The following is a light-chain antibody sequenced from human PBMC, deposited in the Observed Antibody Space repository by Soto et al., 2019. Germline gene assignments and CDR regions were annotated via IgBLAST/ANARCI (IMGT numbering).Light chain of an antibody. CDR2: AAS. J-gene: IGKJ1*01. V-gene: IGKV3-15*01. CDR1: QSLSFN. CDR3: QQYDNWPKT. Sequence: EIVMTQSPATLSVSPGERATLSFRASQSLSFNLAWYQQKPGQAPRLLIYAASTRATGIPARFSGSGSGTEFTLTISSLQSEDFAVYYCQQYDNWPKTFGQGTKVDIK.